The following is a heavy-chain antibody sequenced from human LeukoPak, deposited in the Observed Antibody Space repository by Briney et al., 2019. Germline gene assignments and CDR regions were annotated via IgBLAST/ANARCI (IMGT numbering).Heavy chain of an antibody. Sequence: GGSLTLSCPASGFIVSTYYMNWVGPAHARVVEWVSILYSGSSTYYAHPVRGEFIVSKDRSQYPLSLQMKDLKAETTAVGYCLLVGYHFHWYIYLWGRGTLVTVSS. CDR2: LYSGSST. CDR3: LLVGYHFHWYIYL. V-gene: IGHV3-53*01. CDR1: GFIVSTYY. D-gene: IGHD2-2*03. J-gene: IGHJ2*01.